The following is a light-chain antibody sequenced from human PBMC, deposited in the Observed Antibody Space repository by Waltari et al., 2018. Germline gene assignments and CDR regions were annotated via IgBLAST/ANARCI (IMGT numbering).Light chain of an antibody. CDR3: QSYDSSLTSDV. CDR1: SSNIGAGYD. V-gene: IGLV1-40*01. Sequence: QSVLTQPPSVSGAPGQWVTISCTGSSSNIGAGYDVHWYQQLPGTAPKLLIYSNNNRPSGVPDRFSGYRSGTSASVAITGLQAEDEADYYCQSYDSSLTSDVFGTGTKVTVL. CDR2: SNN. J-gene: IGLJ1*01.